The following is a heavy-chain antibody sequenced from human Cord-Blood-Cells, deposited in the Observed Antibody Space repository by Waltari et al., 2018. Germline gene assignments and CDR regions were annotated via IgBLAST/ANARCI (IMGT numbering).Heavy chain of an antibody. D-gene: IGHD1-26*01. Sequence: QVQLVQSGAEVKKPGASVKVSCKASGYTCSGYYKHWVRQAPGQGLEWMGWINPNSGGTNYAQKFQGWVTMTRDTSISTAYMELSRLRSDDTAVYYCAREVGSYDAFDIWGQGTMVTVSS. CDR1: GYTCSGYY. J-gene: IGHJ3*02. CDR2: INPNSGGT. CDR3: AREVGSYDAFDI. V-gene: IGHV1-2*04.